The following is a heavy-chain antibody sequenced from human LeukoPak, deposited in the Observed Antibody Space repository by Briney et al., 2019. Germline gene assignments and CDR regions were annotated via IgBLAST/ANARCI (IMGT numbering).Heavy chain of an antibody. V-gene: IGHV3-7*01. Sequence: GGSLRLSCAASGFTFSSYWMSWVRQAPGKGLEWVANIKQDGSEKYYVDSVKGRFTISRDNAKNSLYLQMNSLRAEDTAVYYCARDVAGYSSGWYVGPEDYWGQGTLVTVSS. CDR3: ARDVAGYSSGWYVGPEDY. CDR2: IKQDGSEK. CDR1: GFTFSSYW. J-gene: IGHJ4*02. D-gene: IGHD6-19*01.